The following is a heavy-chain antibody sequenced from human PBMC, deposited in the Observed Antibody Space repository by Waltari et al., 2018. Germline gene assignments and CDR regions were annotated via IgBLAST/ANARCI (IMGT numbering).Heavy chain of an antibody. V-gene: IGHV4-59*11. CDR1: GGSISSHY. CDR2: IYYSGGT. Sequence: QVQLQESGSGLVKPSETLSLTCTVSGGSISSHYWSWIRPPPGKGVAWIGYIYYSGGTNYNPSLRSRVTRSVDTSKNQFSLKRSSVTAADTAVYYYAREGRLIGCYFDYWGQGTLVTVSS. J-gene: IGHJ4*02. CDR3: AREGRLIGCYFDY. D-gene: IGHD4-17*01.